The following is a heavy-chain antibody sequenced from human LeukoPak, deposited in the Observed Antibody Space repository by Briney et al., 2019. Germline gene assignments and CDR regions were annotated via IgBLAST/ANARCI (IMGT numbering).Heavy chain of an antibody. CDR2: IYYSGST. J-gene: IGHJ6*02. V-gene: IGHV4-59*01. Sequence: NPSETLSLTCTVSGGSISSYYWSWIRQPPGKGLEWMGYIYYSGSTNYNPSLKSRVTISVDTSKNQFSLKLSSVTAADTAVYYCARAPPKTYYYGSGSHIYGMDVWGQGTTVTVSS. D-gene: IGHD3-10*01. CDR1: GGSISSYY. CDR3: ARAPPKTYYYGSGSHIYGMDV.